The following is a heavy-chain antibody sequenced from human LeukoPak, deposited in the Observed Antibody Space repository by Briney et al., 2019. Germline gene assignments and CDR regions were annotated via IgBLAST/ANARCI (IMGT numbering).Heavy chain of an antibody. CDR1: GFTFSSYW. CDR2: INSDGSDT. J-gene: IGHJ3*02. CDR3: AREPPDIAEAFDI. V-gene: IGHV3-74*01. Sequence: GGSLRLSCAASGFTFSSYWMHWVRQAPGKGLVWVSRINSDGSDTSYADSVKGRFTISRDNAKNTLYLQMSSLRAEDTAVYYCAREPPDIAEAFDIWGQGTMVTVSS. D-gene: IGHD6-13*01.